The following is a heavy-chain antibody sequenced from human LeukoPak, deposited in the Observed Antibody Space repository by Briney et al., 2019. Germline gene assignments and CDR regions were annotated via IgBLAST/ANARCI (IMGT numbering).Heavy chain of an antibody. D-gene: IGHD3-9*01. CDR3: AKPGVWGRYDILTGYYY. CDR2: ISSFAST. V-gene: IGHV3-23*01. J-gene: IGHJ4*02. CDR1: GFTFSSYA. Sequence: GGSLRLSCAASGFTFSSYAMSWVRQAPGKGLEWVSAISSFASTYYADSVKGRFTISRDNSKNTLYLQMNSLRAEDTAVYYCAKPGVWGRYDILTGYYYWGQGTPVTVSS.